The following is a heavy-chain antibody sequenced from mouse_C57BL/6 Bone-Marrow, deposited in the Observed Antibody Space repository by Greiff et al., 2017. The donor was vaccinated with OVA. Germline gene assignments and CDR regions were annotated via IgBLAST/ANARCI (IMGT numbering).Heavy chain of an antibody. CDR1: GYTFTGYW. CDR2: ILPGSGST. D-gene: IGHD2-12*01. V-gene: IGHV1-9*01. CDR3: ARYYSYAMDG. Sequence: QVQLQQSGAELMKPGASVKLSCKATGYTFTGYWIEWVKQRPGHGLEWIGEILPGSGSTNYNEKFKGKATLTADTSSNTAYMQLSSLTTEDSAIYCCARYYSYAMDGWGQGTSGTVSS. J-gene: IGHJ4*01.